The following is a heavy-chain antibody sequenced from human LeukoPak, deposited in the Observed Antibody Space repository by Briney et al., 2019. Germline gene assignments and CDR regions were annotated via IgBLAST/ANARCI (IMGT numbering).Heavy chain of an antibody. CDR2: IEHDGRNK. V-gene: IGHV3-30*19. Sequence: PGGSLRLSCAGSGFTFRSYDMLWVRQAPGQGLEWVAFIEHDGRNKLYADSVQGRFTISRDNSRLYLQMRSLTSEDTAVYYCIRDSGISARPGLWGQGTLVAVSS. D-gene: IGHD6-6*01. CDR3: IRDSGISARPGL. CDR1: GFTFRSYD. J-gene: IGHJ4*02.